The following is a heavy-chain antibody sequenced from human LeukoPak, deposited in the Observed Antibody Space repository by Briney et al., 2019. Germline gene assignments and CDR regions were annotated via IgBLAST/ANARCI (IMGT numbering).Heavy chain of an antibody. V-gene: IGHV1-3*01. CDR2: INAGSGNT. CDR3: PRTSRSLTCDYGSGEAGTAFDI. Sequence: ASVKVSCKASGYTLPSYAMHWVRQAAGQRLEWMGWINAGSGNTKYPQKFQGRLTITRDASASTAYMELSRLSPEDTAVYYCPRTSRSLTCDYGSGEAGTAFDIWGRGTMDSVSS. CDR1: GYTLPSYA. D-gene: IGHD3-10*01. J-gene: IGHJ3*02.